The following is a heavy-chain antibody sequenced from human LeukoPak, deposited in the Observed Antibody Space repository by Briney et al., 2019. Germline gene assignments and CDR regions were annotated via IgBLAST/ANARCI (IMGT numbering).Heavy chain of an antibody. J-gene: IGHJ4*02. CDR2: ISHSGSNL. CDR1: GFTFSDSF. CDR3: ARGDSSGVPDY. V-gene: IGHV3-11*01. D-gene: IGHD3-22*01. Sequence: GGSLRLSCAASGFTFSDSFMNWNRQAPGKGLEWLSYISHSGSNLDYAESVRGRFTISRDNANHSLYLQINSLRAEDTAVYYCARGDSSGVPDYWGQGTLVTVSS.